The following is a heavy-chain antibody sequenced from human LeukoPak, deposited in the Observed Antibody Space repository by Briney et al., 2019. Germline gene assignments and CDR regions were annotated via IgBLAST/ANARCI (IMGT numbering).Heavy chain of an antibody. CDR1: GFTFSSYS. Sequence: PGGSLRLSCAASGFTFSSYSINWVRQAPGKGLEWGSSISSTSRYIYYADSVKGRFTISRDNAKNSLYLQMNSLRADDTAVYYCARVSGSLGGAVFDYWGQGTLVTVSS. CDR2: ISSTSRYI. CDR3: ARVSGSLGGAVFDY. V-gene: IGHV3-21*01. D-gene: IGHD1-26*01. J-gene: IGHJ4*02.